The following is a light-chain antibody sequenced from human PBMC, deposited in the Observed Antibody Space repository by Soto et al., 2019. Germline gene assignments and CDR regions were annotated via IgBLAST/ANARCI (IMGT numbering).Light chain of an antibody. CDR3: QKYNSAPWK. J-gene: IGKJ1*01. V-gene: IGKV1-27*01. CDR1: QGISNY. Sequence: DIQMTQSPSSLSASVGDRVTITCRASQGISNYLAWYQQKPGKVPKLLIYAASTLQSGVPSRFSGSGYGTDFTLTISSPQPEDVATYDCQKYNSAPWKLGQGTKVDI. CDR2: AAS.